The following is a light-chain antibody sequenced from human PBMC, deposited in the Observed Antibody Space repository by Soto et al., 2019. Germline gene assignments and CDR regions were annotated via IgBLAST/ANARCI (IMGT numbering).Light chain of an antibody. CDR3: QQYINWPVYT. V-gene: IGKV3-15*01. Sequence: EIVMTQSPATLSVSPGEGVTLSCRASQSVGSSLAWYQQKPGQAPRILIYGAFTRVTGVPARFSGSGSGTEFTLTISSLQSEDFAIYYCQQYINWPVYTFGQGTKLEIK. CDR1: QSVGSS. CDR2: GAF. J-gene: IGKJ2*01.